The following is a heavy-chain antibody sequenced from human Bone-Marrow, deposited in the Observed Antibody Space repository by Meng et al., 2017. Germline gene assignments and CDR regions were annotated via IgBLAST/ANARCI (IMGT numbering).Heavy chain of an antibody. V-gene: IGHV3-48*03. J-gene: IGHJ6*02. CDR3: ARESIRRLYYGMDV. CDR2: ISSSGSTI. CDR1: GFSFSRYE. Sequence: GESLKISCAASGFSFSRYEMIWVRQTPVKGLEWVSYISSSGSTIYYADSVKGRFTISRDNAKNSLYLQMNSLRAEDTAVYYCARESIRRLYYGMDVWGQGTTVTVSS. D-gene: IGHD6-25*01.